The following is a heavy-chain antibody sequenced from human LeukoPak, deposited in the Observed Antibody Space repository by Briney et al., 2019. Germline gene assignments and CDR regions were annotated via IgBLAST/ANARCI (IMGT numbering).Heavy chain of an antibody. CDR2: ISGSGGST. Sequence: QAGGSLRLSCAASGFTFSNYAMSWVRQAPGKGLEWVSAISGSGGSTYYADSVKGRFTISRDNSKNTLYLQMNSLRAEDTAVYYCAKPAISGSGWYYDYWGQGTLVTVSS. J-gene: IGHJ4*02. D-gene: IGHD6-19*01. V-gene: IGHV3-23*01. CDR3: AKPAISGSGWYYDY. CDR1: GFTFSNYA.